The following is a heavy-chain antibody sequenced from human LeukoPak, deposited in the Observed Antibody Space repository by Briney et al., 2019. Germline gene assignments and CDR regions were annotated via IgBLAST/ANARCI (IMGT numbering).Heavy chain of an antibody. CDR3: ARVPRYYYGSGSYYNGDY. Sequence: PSETLSLTCAVYGGSFSGYYWSRIRQPPGKGLEWIGEINHSGSTNYNPSLKSRVTISDDTSKNQFSLKLSSVTAADTAVYYCARVPRYYYGSGSYYNGDYWGQGTLVTVSS. CDR1: GGSFSGYY. V-gene: IGHV4-34*01. CDR2: INHSGST. D-gene: IGHD3-10*01. J-gene: IGHJ4*02.